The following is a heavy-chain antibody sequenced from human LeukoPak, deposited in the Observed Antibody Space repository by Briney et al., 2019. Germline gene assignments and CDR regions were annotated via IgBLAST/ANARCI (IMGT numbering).Heavy chain of an antibody. Sequence: GRSLRLSCAASGYSFDDYAMPWVRQAPGKGLEWVSGISWNSGSIGYAGSVKGRFTISRDNAKNSLYLQMNSLRAEDTAVYYCARGSYGSGSYYNNYWGQGTLVTVSS. D-gene: IGHD3-10*01. CDR1: GYSFDDYA. CDR2: ISWNSGSI. V-gene: IGHV3-9*01. J-gene: IGHJ4*02. CDR3: ARGSYGSGSYYNNY.